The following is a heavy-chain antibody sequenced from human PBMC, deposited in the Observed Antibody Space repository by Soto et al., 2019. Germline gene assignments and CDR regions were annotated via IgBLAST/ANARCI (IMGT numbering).Heavy chain of an antibody. V-gene: IGHV3-15*01. CDR1: GFTCSNAW. CDR3: TTDPYYDSSGESRFGP. CDR2: IKSKTDGGTT. Sequence: GRSLRLSCAASGFTCSNAWMSWVRQAPGKGLEWVGRIKSKTDGGTTDYAAPVKGRFTISRDDSKNTLYLQMNSLKTEDTAVYYCTTDPYYDSSGESRFGPWGQGTLVTVSS. D-gene: IGHD3-22*01. J-gene: IGHJ5*02.